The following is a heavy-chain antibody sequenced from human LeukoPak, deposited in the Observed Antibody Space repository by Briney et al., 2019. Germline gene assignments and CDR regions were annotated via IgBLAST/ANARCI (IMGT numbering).Heavy chain of an antibody. CDR1: GFTFSSYE. Sequence: GGSLRLSCAASGFTFSSYEMNWVRQASGKGLEWGSYISSSGSTIYYADSVKGRFTISRDNAKKSLYLQMNSLRAEDTAVYYCARVSPPRGGWYDGFDIWGQGTMVTVSS. CDR3: ARVSPPRGGWYDGFDI. D-gene: IGHD6-19*01. CDR2: ISSSGSTI. J-gene: IGHJ3*02. V-gene: IGHV3-48*03.